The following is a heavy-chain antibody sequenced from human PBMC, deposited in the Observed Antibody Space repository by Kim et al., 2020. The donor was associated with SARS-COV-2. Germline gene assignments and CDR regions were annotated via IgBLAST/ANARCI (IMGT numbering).Heavy chain of an antibody. V-gene: IGHV5-51*01. D-gene: IGHD3-16*01. J-gene: IGHJ4*02. Sequence: EPRYTPSYQGRVTFSVDNSTNTAYLQWTSLKASDTAMYYCARQGGFGSLDYWGQGTLVTVSS. CDR2: EP. CDR3: ARQGGFGSLDY.